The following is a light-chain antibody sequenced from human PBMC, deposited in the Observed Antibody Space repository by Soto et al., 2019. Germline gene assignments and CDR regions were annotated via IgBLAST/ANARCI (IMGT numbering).Light chain of an antibody. Sequence: EIVLTQSPDTLSLSPGERATLSCRASESVSSSYLAWYQQRPGQAPRLLIYGASSRATGIPDRFSGSGSGTDFTLTISRLEPEDVAVYYCHPDGTSTVTFGPGTRLEIK. CDR1: ESVSSSY. CDR2: GAS. J-gene: IGKJ5*01. V-gene: IGKV3-20*01. CDR3: HPDGTSTVT.